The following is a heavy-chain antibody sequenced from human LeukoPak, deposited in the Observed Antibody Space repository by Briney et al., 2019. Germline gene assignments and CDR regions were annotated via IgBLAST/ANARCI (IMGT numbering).Heavy chain of an antibody. CDR3: ARDSPGRWIQWQGNDY. D-gene: IGHD5-24*01. J-gene: IGHJ4*02. CDR2: INPSGGST. Sequence: ASVKVSCKASGYTFTSYYMHWVRQAPGQGLEWMGIINPSGGSTSYAQKFQGRVTMTTDTSTSTAYMELRSLRSDDTAVYYCARDSPGRWIQWQGNDYWGQGTLVTVSS. V-gene: IGHV1-46*01. CDR1: GYTFTSYY.